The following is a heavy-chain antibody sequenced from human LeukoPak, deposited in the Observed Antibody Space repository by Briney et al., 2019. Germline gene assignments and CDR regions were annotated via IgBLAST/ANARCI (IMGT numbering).Heavy chain of an antibody. Sequence: GGSLRLSCAASGFTFSSYGMHWVRQAPGKGLEWVAVISYDGSNKYYADSVKGRFTISRDNSKNTLYLQMNSLRAEDTAVYYCAQMTTVTTALDSWGQGTLVTVSS. J-gene: IGHJ4*02. CDR3: AQMTTVTTALDS. V-gene: IGHV3-30*03. D-gene: IGHD4-17*01. CDR1: GFTFSSYG. CDR2: ISYDGSNK.